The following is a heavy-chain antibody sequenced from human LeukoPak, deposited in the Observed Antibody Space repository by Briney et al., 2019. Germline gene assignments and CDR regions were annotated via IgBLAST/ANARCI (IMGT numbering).Heavy chain of an antibody. V-gene: IGHV1-69*04. J-gene: IGHJ4*02. CDR2: IIPILGIA. CDR3: ARLEYYGDSSNTFDY. CDR1: GGTFSSYA. Sequence: SVKVSCKASGGTFSSYAISWVRQAPGQGLEWMGRIIPILGIANYAQKFQGRVTITADKSTSTAYMELSSLRSEDTAVYYCARLEYYGDSSNTFDYWGQGTLVTVSS. D-gene: IGHD4-17*01.